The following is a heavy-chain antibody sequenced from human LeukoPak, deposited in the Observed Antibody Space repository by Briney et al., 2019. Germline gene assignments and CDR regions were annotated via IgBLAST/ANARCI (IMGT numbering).Heavy chain of an antibody. CDR2: IIPIFGRA. Sequence: SVKVSCKASGGTFSSYAISWVRQAPGQGLEWVGGIIPIFGRANYAQKFQGRVTSTADKSTSTAYMELSSLRSEDTAVYYCASQTVVVPAAIKVACYYYGMDGWGKGTTVTVPS. V-gene: IGHV1-69*06. D-gene: IGHD2-2*02. J-gene: IGHJ6*04. CDR1: GGTFSSYA. CDR3: ASQTVVVPAAIKVACYYYGMDG.